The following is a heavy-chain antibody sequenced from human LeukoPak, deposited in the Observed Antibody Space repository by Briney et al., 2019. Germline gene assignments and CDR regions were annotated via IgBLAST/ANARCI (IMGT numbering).Heavy chain of an antibody. V-gene: IGHV3-53*01. CDR1: GFTVSSNY. Sequence: PGGSLRVSCAASGFTVSSNYMSWVRQAPGNGLEWVSVIYSGGSTYYADSVKGRFTISRDNSKNTLYLQMNSLRAEDTAVYYCARDRTYYFDYWGQGTLVTVSS. CDR2: IYSGGST. D-gene: IGHD1-1*01. J-gene: IGHJ4*02. CDR3: ARDRTYYFDY.